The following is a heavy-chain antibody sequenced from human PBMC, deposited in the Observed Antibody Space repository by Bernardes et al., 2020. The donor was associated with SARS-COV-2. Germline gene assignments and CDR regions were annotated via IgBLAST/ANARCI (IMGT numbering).Heavy chain of an antibody. J-gene: IGHJ6*02. Sequence: LSLTCTLSGGSVSSGSSYWHWIRQPPGKGLEWIGCIYYRGTTTYNPSLQSRVTISADTSKSQFSLRLNSVSAADTAIYFCARAPSRNYFYYYDMDIWGQGATVTVSS. CDR2: IYYRGTT. CDR1: GGSVSSGSSY. D-gene: IGHD1-1*01. CDR3: ARAPSRNYFYYYDMDI. V-gene: IGHV4-61*01.